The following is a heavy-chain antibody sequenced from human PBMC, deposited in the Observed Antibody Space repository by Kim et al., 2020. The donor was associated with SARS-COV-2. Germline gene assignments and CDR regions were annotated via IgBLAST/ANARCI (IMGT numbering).Heavy chain of an antibody. Sequence: GGSLRLSCAASGFTFSDHYMDWVRQAPAKGLEWVGRTRKKVNGYTTEYAASVKGRFIISRDDSENSLYLQMTSLKAEDTAMYYCVRVSGNYYFDNWGQGT. J-gene: IGHJ4*02. CDR2: TRKKVNGYTT. D-gene: IGHD3-10*01. CDR1: GFTFSDHY. V-gene: IGHV3-72*01. CDR3: VRVSGNYYFDN.